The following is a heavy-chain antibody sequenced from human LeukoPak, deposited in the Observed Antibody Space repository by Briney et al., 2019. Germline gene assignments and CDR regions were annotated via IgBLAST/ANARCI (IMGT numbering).Heavy chain of an antibody. V-gene: IGHV3-30*02. CDR1: GFTFSSYG. D-gene: IGHD6-19*01. Sequence: GGSLRLSCAASGFTFSSYGMHWVRQAPGKGLEWVAFIRYDGSNKYYADSVKGRFTISRDNSKNSLYLQMNSLRAEDTAVYYCASRTPSEIEQWLGYYYYYMDVWGKGTTVTVSS. J-gene: IGHJ6*03. CDR3: ASRTPSEIEQWLGYYYYYMDV. CDR2: IRYDGSNK.